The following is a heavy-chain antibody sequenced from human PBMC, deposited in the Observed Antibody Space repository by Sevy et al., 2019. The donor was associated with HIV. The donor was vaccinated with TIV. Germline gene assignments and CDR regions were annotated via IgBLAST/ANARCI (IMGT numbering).Heavy chain of an antibody. CDR3: ATPYFPRNWNYVDAFDI. J-gene: IGHJ3*02. D-gene: IGHD1-7*01. Sequence: ASVKVSCKVSGYTLTELSMHWVRQAPGKGLEWMGGFDPEDGETNYAQKFQGRVTMTEDTSTDTAYMELSSLRSEDTAVYYCATPYFPRNWNYVDAFDIWGQGTMVTVSS. CDR2: FDPEDGET. CDR1: GYTLTELS. V-gene: IGHV1-24*01.